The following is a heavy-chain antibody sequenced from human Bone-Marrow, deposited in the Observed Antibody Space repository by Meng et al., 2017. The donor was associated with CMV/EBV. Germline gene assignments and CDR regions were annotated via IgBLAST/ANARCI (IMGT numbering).Heavy chain of an antibody. CDR2: ISPYNGNP. CDR3: ARKGYGYDH. CDR1: GYTLNTYG. Sequence: ASVKVSCKASGYTLNTYGITWVRQAPGQGLEWVGWISPYNGNPNYAQKFQGRVTVTTDTATNTAYMELRSLTSDDTALYYSARKGYGYDHWGQGPLVPVPS. D-gene: IGHD5-24*01. J-gene: IGHJ4*02. V-gene: IGHV1-18*01.